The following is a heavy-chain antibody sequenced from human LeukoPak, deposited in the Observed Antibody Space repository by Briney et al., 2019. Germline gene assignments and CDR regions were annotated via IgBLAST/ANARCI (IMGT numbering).Heavy chain of an antibody. V-gene: IGHV4-34*01. Sequence: SETLSLTCAVYGGSFSGYYWSWIRQPPGKGLEWIGEINHSGSTNHNPSLKSRVTISVDTSKNQFSLKLSSVTAADTAVYYCARPSLYYYYGMDVWGQGTTVTVSS. CDR3: ARPSLYYYYGMDV. CDR2: INHSGST. J-gene: IGHJ6*02. CDR1: GGSFSGYY.